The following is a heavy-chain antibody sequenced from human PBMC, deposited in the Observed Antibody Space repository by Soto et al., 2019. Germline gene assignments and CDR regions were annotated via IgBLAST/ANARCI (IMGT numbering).Heavy chain of an antibody. Sequence: GGSLRLSCAASGFTFSSYDMSWVRQAPGKGLEWVSSISDNGASTYYADSVKGRFTISRDNSKNTLYLQMTSLRVEDTATYYCVKARNSGWYYFDCWGQETLVTVYS. CDR2: ISDNGAST. CDR3: VKARNSGWYYFDC. D-gene: IGHD6-13*01. CDR1: GFTFSSYD. J-gene: IGHJ4*02. V-gene: IGHV3-23*01.